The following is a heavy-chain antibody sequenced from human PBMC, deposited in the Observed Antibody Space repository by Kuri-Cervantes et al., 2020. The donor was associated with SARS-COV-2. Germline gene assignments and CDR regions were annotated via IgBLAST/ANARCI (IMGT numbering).Heavy chain of an antibody. J-gene: IGHJ6*02. CDR1: GGSFSGYY. V-gene: IGHV4-34*01. D-gene: IGHD3-10*01. CDR3: ARTNRGRYYYYYGMDV. CDR2: INHSGST. Sequence: SETLSLTCAVYGGSFSGYYWSWIRQPPGKGLEWIGEINHSGSTNYNSSLKSRVTISVDTSKNQFSLKLSSVTAADTAVYYCARTNRGRYYYYYGMDVWGQGTTVTVSS.